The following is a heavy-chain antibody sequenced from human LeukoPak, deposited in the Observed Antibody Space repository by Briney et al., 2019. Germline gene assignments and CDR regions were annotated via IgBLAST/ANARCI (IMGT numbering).Heavy chain of an antibody. J-gene: IGHJ4*02. CDR1: XXTXXSYA. V-gene: IGHV1-69*13. D-gene: IGHD5-18*01. Sequence: SVXXSXXASXXTXXSYAXSXXRQAPGQGLEWMGGIIPIFGTANYAQKFQGRVTITADESTSTAYMELSSLRSEDTAVYYCARGSREIQLWSHIDYWGQGTLVTVSS. CDR2: IIPIFGTA. CDR3: ARGSREIQLWSHIDY.